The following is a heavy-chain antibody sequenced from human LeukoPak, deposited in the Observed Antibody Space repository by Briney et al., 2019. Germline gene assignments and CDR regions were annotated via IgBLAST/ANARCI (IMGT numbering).Heavy chain of an antibody. J-gene: IGHJ3*02. V-gene: IGHV4-4*08. CDR1: GCSIIGYH. CDR2: IYSSGST. Sequence: PSETLSLTCTVSGCSIIGYHWSWIRQPPGKGLEWIGYIYSSGSTEYKPSLKSRATISADTSKNQFSLKLTSVTAADTAIYYCARRNDFDIWGQGTMVTVSS. CDR3: ARRNDFDI.